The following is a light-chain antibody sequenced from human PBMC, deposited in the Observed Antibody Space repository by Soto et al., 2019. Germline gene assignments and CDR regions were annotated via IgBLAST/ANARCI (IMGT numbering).Light chain of an antibody. CDR3: QQANSFPTT. CDR1: QSISGW. V-gene: IGKV1-12*01. CDR2: AAS. J-gene: IGKJ1*01. Sequence: DIQMTPSPSSVSASVGDRVTITCRASQSISGWLAWYQQKPWKAPKLLIYAASNLQSGVPSRFSGSGSGTDFTLTISSLQPEDFATYYCQQANSFPTTFGQGTKVEIK.